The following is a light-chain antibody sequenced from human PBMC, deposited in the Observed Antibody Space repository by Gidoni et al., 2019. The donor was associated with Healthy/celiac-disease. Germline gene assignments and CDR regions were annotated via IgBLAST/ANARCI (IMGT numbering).Light chain of an antibody. CDR1: SSNTGAGYD. Sequence: QSVLTQPPSVSGAPGPMVTLSCTGSSSNTGAGYDVHWYQQLPGTAPKLPIYGNSNRPSGVPDRFSGSKSGTSASLAITGLQAEDEADYYCQSYDSSLSGVVFGGGTKL. CDR2: GNS. J-gene: IGLJ2*01. V-gene: IGLV1-40*01. CDR3: QSYDSSLSGVV.